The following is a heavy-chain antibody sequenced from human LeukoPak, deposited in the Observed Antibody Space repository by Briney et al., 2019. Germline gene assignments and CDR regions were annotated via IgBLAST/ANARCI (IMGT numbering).Heavy chain of an antibody. D-gene: IGHD3-22*01. J-gene: IGHJ1*01. CDR1: GGSISSGSYY. CDR3: ARQDSSGYYYEGYFQH. V-gene: IGHV4-61*02. Sequence: PSQTLSLTCTVSGGSISSGSYYWSWIRQPAGKGLEWIGRIYTSGSTNYNHSLKSRLTISVDTSKHQSSLKLRSVTAADTAVYYCARQDSSGYYYEGYFQHWGQGTLVTVSS. CDR2: IYTSGST.